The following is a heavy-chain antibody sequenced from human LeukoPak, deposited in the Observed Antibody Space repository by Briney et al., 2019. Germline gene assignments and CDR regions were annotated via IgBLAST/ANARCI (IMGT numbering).Heavy chain of an antibody. Sequence: PGGSLRLSCAASRFTFSSYSMNWVRQAPGKGLEWVSYISTSSSTKDYADSVKGRFTISRDNDKNSLYLQMNSLRAEDTAVYYCARREQWPRKTPFDYWGQGILVTVSS. J-gene: IGHJ4*02. V-gene: IGHV3-48*01. D-gene: IGHD6-19*01. CDR2: ISTSSSTK. CDR1: RFTFSSYS. CDR3: ARREQWPRKTPFDY.